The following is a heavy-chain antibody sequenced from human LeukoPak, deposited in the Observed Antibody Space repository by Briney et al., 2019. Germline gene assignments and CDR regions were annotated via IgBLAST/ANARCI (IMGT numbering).Heavy chain of an antibody. D-gene: IGHD4-17*01. J-gene: IGHJ3*02. CDR1: GGSISSGGYY. V-gene: IGHV4-30-2*01. Sequence: SETLSLTCAVSGGSISSGGYYWSWSREPPGQGLVWIWDIYHSGSTYYNPSLKSRVTISVDRSNNQFSLKLTSVTAADTAVYYCARAFPFDDYGDPDAFDIWGQGTMVTVSS. CDR2: IYHSGST. CDR3: ARAFPFDDYGDPDAFDI.